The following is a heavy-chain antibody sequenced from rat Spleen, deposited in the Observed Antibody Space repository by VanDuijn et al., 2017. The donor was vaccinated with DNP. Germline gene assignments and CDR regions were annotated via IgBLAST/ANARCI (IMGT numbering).Heavy chain of an antibody. V-gene: IGHV5-25*01. CDR3: ARWDYPGITHFDY. D-gene: IGHD1-4*01. CDR2: ISPSGGST. CDR1: GFTFSNYD. J-gene: IGHJ2*01. Sequence: EVQLVESGGGLVQPGRSLKLSCAASGFTFSNYDMAWVRQAPTKGLEWVASISPSGGSTYYRDSVKGRFTVSRDNAKSTLYLQMDSLRSEDTATYYCARWDYPGITHFDYWGQGVMVTVSS.